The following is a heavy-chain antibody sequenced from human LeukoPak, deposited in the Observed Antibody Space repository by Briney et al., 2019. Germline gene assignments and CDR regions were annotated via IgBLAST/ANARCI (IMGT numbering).Heavy chain of an antibody. Sequence: PGGSLRLSCAASGFTFDDYTMHWVRQAPGKGLEWVSLISWEGGSTYYADSVKGRFTISRDNSKNSLYLQMNSLRTEDTALYYCAKDDSSGYFNGIDYWGQGTLVTVSS. J-gene: IGHJ4*02. V-gene: IGHV3-43*01. CDR3: AKDDSSGYFNGIDY. CDR2: ISWEGGST. CDR1: GFTFDDYT. D-gene: IGHD3-22*01.